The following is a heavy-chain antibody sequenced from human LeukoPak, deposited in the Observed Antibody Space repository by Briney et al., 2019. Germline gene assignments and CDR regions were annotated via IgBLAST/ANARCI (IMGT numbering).Heavy chain of an antibody. CDR3: ARGQYPSNYYYYYMDV. V-gene: IGHV4-59*01. CDR2: IYYSGST. D-gene: IGHD2-2*01. CDR1: GGSISSYY. J-gene: IGHJ6*03. Sequence: SETLSLTCTVSGGSISSYYWSWIRQPPGKGLEWIGYIYYSGSTNYNPSLKSRVTISVDTSKNQFSLKLSSVTAADTAVYYCARGQYPSNYYYYYMDVWGKGTTVTVSS.